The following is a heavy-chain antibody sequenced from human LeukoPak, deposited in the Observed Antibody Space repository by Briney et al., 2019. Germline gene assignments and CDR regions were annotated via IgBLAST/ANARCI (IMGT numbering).Heavy chain of an antibody. CDR3: TTKGYSGYDLGIIDY. CDR2: IKSKTDGGTT. Sequence: GGSLRLSCAASGFTFRSYEINWVRQAPGKGLEWVGRIKSKTDGGTTDYAAPVKGRFTISRDDSKNTLYLQMNSLKTEDTAVYYCTTKGYSGYDLGIIDYWGQGTLVTVSS. D-gene: IGHD5-12*01. CDR1: GFTFRSYE. V-gene: IGHV3-15*01. J-gene: IGHJ4*02.